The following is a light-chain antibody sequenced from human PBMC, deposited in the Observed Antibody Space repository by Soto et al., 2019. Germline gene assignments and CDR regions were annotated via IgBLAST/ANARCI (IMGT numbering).Light chain of an antibody. V-gene: IGKV3-15*01. CDR3: QQYNKWLLT. CDR2: FAS. Sequence: EIVMTQSPATLSVSPGERATLSCRASESVSNNLAWYQQKPGQAPRLLIYFASTRATGIPARFSGSGSGTEFTLTISSLQSEDYAVYHCQQYNKWLLTFGGGTKVETK. J-gene: IGKJ4*01. CDR1: ESVSNN.